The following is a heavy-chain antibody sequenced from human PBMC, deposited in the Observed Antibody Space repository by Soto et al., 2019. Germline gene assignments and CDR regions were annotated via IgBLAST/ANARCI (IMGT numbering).Heavy chain of an antibody. CDR3: ARVQGTARNAFDV. CDR1: GFTFSIYV. Sequence: EVQLLESGGGLVQPGGSLRLSCEASGFTFSIYVMTWVRQAPGKGLEWVSAVSGSAGTTYYADSVKGRFSISRDNSKKTLYLQMNSLTAADTAVYYCARVQGTARNAFDVWGHGTMVTVSS. D-gene: IGHD6-6*01. V-gene: IGHV3-23*01. CDR2: VSGSAGTT. J-gene: IGHJ3*01.